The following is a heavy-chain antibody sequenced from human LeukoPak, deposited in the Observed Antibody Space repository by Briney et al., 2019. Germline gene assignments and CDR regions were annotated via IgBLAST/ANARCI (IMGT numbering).Heavy chain of an antibody. Sequence: GGSLRLSGAASGFTVSSNYMSWVRQAPGKGLEWVSVIYSGGSTYYADSVKGRFTISRDNSKNTLYLQMNSLRAEDTAVYYCANNYYDNAFDIWGQGTMVTVSS. CDR3: ANNYYDNAFDI. J-gene: IGHJ3*02. D-gene: IGHD3-22*01. CDR1: GFTVSSNY. CDR2: IYSGGST. V-gene: IGHV3-66*01.